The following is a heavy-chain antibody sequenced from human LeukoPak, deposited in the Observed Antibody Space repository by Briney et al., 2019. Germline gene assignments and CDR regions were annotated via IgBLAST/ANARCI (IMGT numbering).Heavy chain of an antibody. Sequence: GRSLRLSCAASGFTFSSYGMHWVRQAPGKGLEWGAVISYDGSNKYYADSVKGRFTISRDNSKDTLYLQMNSLRAEDTAVYYCAKGLLLWGQGTLVTVSS. CDR2: ISYDGSNK. D-gene: IGHD3-10*01. CDR1: GFTFSSYG. CDR3: AKGLLL. J-gene: IGHJ4*02. V-gene: IGHV3-30*18.